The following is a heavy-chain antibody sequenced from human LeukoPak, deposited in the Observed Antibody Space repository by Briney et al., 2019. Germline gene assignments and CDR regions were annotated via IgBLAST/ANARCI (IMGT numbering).Heavy chain of an antibody. CDR1: GFTVSSNY. D-gene: IGHD3-22*01. J-gene: IGHJ4*02. Sequence: PGGSLRLSCAASGFTVSSNYMSWVRQAPGKGLEWVSVIYSGGSTYYADSVKGRFTISRDNSKNTLYLQMNSLRAEDTAVYYCARDLVYYDSSGSFDYWGQGTLVTVSS. CDR2: IYSGGST. V-gene: IGHV3-66*01. CDR3: ARDLVYYDSSGSFDY.